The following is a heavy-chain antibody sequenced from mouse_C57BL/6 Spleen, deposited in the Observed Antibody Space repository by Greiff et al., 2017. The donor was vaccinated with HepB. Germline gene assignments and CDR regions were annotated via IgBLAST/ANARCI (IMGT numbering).Heavy chain of an antibody. V-gene: IGHV1-15*01. J-gene: IGHJ2*01. D-gene: IGHD1-1*01. CDR3: TTPYGSSWDYFDY. Sequence: QVQLKESGAELVRPGASVTLSCKASGYTFTDYEMHWVKQTPVHGLEWIGAIDPETGGTAYNQKFKGKAILTADKSSSTAYMELRSLTSEDSAVYYCTTPYGSSWDYFDYWGQGTTLTVSS. CDR2: IDPETGGT. CDR1: GYTFTDYE.